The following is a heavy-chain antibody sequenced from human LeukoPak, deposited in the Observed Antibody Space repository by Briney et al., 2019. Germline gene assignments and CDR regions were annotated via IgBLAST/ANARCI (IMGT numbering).Heavy chain of an antibody. Sequence: GGSLRLSCAASGFTFSSYEMNWVRQAPGKGLEWVSYISSSAGTTYYADSVKGRFTISRDNAKNSLYLQINSLRAEDTAIYYCAKGGYCSSTSCFGGFDPWGQGTLVTVSS. V-gene: IGHV3-48*03. CDR2: ISSSAGTT. D-gene: IGHD2-2*01. CDR3: AKGGYCSSTSCFGGFDP. J-gene: IGHJ5*02. CDR1: GFTFSSYE.